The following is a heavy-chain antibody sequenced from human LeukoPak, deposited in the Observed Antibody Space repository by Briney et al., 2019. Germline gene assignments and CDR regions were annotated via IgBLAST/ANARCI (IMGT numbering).Heavy chain of an antibody. V-gene: IGHV3-11*01. CDR2: ISSSGSNI. CDR3: ARVGIAAVVEYFDY. CDR1: GFTFSDYY. D-gene: IGHD6-13*01. Sequence: GGPLRLSCAASGFTFSDYYMSWIRQAPGKGLEWVSYISSSGSNIYYADSVKGRLTISRDNAKNSLYLQMNSLRAEDTAVYYCARVGIAAVVEYFDYWGQGTLVTVSS. J-gene: IGHJ4*02.